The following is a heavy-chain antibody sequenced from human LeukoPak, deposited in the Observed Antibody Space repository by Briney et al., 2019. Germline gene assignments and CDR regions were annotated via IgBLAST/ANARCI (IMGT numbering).Heavy chain of an antibody. D-gene: IGHD1-26*01. CDR3: ARMVGASTSWFDP. Sequence: GGSLRLSCAASGFTFSSYWMHWVRQAPGKGLVWVSRIDADGSRTSYADSVKGRFTISRDNAKNRLYLQMNSLRGEDTAVYYCARMVGASTSWFDPWGQGTLVTVPS. CDR1: GFTFSSYW. V-gene: IGHV3-74*01. CDR2: IDADGSRT. J-gene: IGHJ5*02.